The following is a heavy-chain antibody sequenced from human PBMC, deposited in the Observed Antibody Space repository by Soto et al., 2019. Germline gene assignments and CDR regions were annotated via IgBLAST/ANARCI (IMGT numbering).Heavy chain of an antibody. Sequence: SQTLSLTCAISWDTVSSNSAAWTWIRQSPSRGLEWLGKTYYRSKWYNEYAVSVKSRISINADTSKNQFSLQLDSVTPEDTAVYYCARGGYSMDVLGQWTTLTVSS. CDR3: ARGGYSMDV. V-gene: IGHV6-1*01. J-gene: IGHJ6*02. CDR1: WDTVSSNSAA. CDR2: TYYRSKWYN.